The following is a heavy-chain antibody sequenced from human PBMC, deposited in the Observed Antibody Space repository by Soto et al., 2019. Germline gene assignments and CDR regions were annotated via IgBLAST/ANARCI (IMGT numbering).Heavy chain of an antibody. CDR3: ARDSREYNAYDYN. CDR2: IITITGFI. CDR1: GFTFSSYS. J-gene: IGHJ4*02. D-gene: IGHD5-12*01. V-gene: IGHV3-21*02. Sequence: EVQLVESEGGQVKPGGSLRLSCAASGFTFSSYSMNWVRQAPGKGLEWVSIITITGFIDYADSVKGRFTISRDNAKSSLYLQMNSLRAEDTAVYYCARDSREYNAYDYNWGQGTLVTVSS.